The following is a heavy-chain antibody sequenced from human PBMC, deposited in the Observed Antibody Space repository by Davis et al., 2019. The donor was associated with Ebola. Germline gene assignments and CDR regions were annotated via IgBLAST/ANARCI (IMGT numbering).Heavy chain of an antibody. CDR3: ASCRRGNCYDGGFDY. D-gene: IGHD2-15*01. J-gene: IGHJ4*02. CDR2: INPRGSST. V-gene: IGHV1-46*01. Sequence: ASMKVSCKASEYSFTTYYLHWVRQAPGQGLEWMGVINPRGSSTTYAQKFQGRVTMTRDTSTRAVYMEVNGLRSEDTAVYSCASCRRGNCYDGGFDYWGQGTLATVSS. CDR1: EYSFTTYY.